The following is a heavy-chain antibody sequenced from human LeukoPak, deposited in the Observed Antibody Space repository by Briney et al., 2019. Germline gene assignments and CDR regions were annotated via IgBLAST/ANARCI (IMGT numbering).Heavy chain of an antibody. CDR2: IYYSGST. Sequence: ESSETLSLTCTVSGGSISSSSYYWGWIRQPPGKGLEWIGSIYYSGSTYYNPSLKSRVTISVDTSKNQFSLKLSSVTAADTAVYYCARGATMIVVALDYWGQGTLVTVSS. V-gene: IGHV4-39*07. D-gene: IGHD3-22*01. CDR3: ARGATMIVVALDY. J-gene: IGHJ4*02. CDR1: GGSISSSSYY.